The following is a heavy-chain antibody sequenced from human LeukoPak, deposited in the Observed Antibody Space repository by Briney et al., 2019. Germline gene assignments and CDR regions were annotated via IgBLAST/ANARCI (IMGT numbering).Heavy chain of an antibody. Sequence: MASETLSLTCTVSGGSISSSNYYWAWIRQPPGKGLEWIGNIYYSGSTYYNPSLKSRVTISIDTSKNQFSLKLSSVTAADTAVCYCAREVRAFDYWGQGTLVTVSS. J-gene: IGHJ4*02. D-gene: IGHD3-22*01. CDR2: IYYSGST. V-gene: IGHV4-39*07. CDR1: GGSISSSNYY. CDR3: AREVRAFDY.